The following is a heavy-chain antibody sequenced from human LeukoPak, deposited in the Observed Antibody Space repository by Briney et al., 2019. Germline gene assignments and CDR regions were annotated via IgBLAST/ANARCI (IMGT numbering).Heavy chain of an antibody. J-gene: IGHJ6*03. CDR2: IYYSGST. CDR1: GGSISSHY. D-gene: IGHD5-18*01. CDR3: ARYSYGYLYYMDV. V-gene: IGHV4-59*11. Sequence: SETLSLTCTVSGGSISSHYWSWIRQPPGKGLEWIGYIYYSGSTNYNPSLKSRVTISVDTSKNQFSLKLSSVTAADTAVYYCARYSYGYLYYMDVWGKGTTVTVSS.